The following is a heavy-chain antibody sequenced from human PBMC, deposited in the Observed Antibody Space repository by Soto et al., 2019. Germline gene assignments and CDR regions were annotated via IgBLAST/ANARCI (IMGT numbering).Heavy chain of an antibody. D-gene: IGHD3-10*01. CDR1: GFSLSTSGMG. Sequence: QITLKESGPPLVKPTQTLTLTCTFSGFSLSTSGMGVAWIRQPPEKALEWLAVIYWTDDKRYSPSLKSRLTITKDTSKNQVVLTMTDMDPVDTATYYCAHRKSSYYGSENTYYYGVDVWGQGTTVTVSS. CDR2: IYWTDDK. J-gene: IGHJ6*02. CDR3: AHRKSSYYGSENTYYYGVDV. V-gene: IGHV2-5*01.